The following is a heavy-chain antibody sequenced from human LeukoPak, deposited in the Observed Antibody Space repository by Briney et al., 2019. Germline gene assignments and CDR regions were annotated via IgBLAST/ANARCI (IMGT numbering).Heavy chain of an antibody. CDR3: AKEDGYRRLFGVPAGTLDY. J-gene: IGHJ4*02. CDR1: GFIFRSYA. V-gene: IGHV3-30*02. D-gene: IGHD3-16*01. Sequence: PGGSLRLSCVGSGFIFRSYAVTWVRQAPGKGLEWVAFIRSDGSNKYYADSVKGRFTISRDNSKNTLYVQMNSLRGEDTAVYYCAKEDGYRRLFGVPAGTLDYWGQGTLVTVSS. CDR2: IRSDGSNK.